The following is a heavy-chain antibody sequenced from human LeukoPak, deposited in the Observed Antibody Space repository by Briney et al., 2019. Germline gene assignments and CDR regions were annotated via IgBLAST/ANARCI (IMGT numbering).Heavy chain of an antibody. CDR2: INPSGTST. CDR3: ARVGRIAARPYCYYYMDV. V-gene: IGHV1-46*01. J-gene: IGHJ6*03. Sequence: ASVNVSCNASGYIFTNYYMHWVRQPPGQGLEWMGIINPSGTSTSYAQKFQGRVTMTRDTSTSTLYMELSGLRSDDTAVYYCARVGRIAARPYCYYYMDVWGKGTTVTVSS. CDR1: GYIFTNYY. D-gene: IGHD6-6*01.